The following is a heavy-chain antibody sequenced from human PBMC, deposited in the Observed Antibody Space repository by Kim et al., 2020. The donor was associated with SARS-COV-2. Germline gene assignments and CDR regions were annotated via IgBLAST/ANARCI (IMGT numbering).Heavy chain of an antibody. J-gene: IGHJ4*02. V-gene: IGHV1-18*01. CDR3: ARAFRRDRYFDY. Sequence: NYAPKLQGRVTMTTDTSTSTAYMELRSLRSDDTAVYYCARAFRRDRYFDYWGQGTLVTVSS.